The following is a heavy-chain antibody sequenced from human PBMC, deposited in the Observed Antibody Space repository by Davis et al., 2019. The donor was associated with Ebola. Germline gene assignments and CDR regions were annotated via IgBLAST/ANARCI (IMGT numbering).Heavy chain of an antibody. CDR3: ARPGSSGWYDFDY. V-gene: IGHV5-51*01. D-gene: IGHD6-19*01. J-gene: IGHJ4*02. CDR2: IYPGDSDT. CDR1: GYSFTSYW. Sequence: GESLKISCKCSGYSFTSYWISWVRQMPGKGLEWMGIIYPGDSDTRYSPSFQGQVTISADKSISTAYLQWSSLKASDTAMYYCARPGSSGWYDFDYWGQGTLVTVSS.